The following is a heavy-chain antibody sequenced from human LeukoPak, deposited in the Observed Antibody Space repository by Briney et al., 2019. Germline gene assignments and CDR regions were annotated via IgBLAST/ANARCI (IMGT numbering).Heavy chain of an antibody. J-gene: IGHJ3*02. D-gene: IGHD3-10*01. CDR3: ARDERWAMVRELVDAFDI. Sequence: ASVKVSCKSSGYTFTRYCIRWARQAPGRGLEGVGWISAYNGNTNYAQKIQGRVTMTTDTSTSTAYMELRSLRSDDTAMYYCARDERWAMVRELVDAFDIWGQGTMVTVSS. CDR1: GYTFTRYC. V-gene: IGHV1-18*01. CDR2: ISAYNGNT.